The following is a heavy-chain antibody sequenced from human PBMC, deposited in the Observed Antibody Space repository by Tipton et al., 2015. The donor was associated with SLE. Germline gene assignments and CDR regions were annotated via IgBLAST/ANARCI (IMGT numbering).Heavy chain of an antibody. CDR3: ARGGGLIAARQGNYFDY. V-gene: IGHV4-39*07. CDR1: GGSISSSSYY. D-gene: IGHD6-6*01. J-gene: IGHJ4*02. Sequence: LRLSCTVSGGSISSSSYYWGWIRQPPGKGLEWIGSIYYSGSTYYNPSLKSRVTISVDTSKNQFSLKLSSVTAADTAVYYCARGGGLIAARQGNYFDYWGQGTLVTVSS. CDR2: IYYSGST.